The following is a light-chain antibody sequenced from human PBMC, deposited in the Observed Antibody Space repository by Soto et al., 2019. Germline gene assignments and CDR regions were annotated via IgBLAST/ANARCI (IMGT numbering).Light chain of an antibody. V-gene: IGLV1-44*01. CDR3: AAWDDSLNGYV. J-gene: IGLJ1*01. CDR1: SSNIGVNT. Sequence: QSVLTQPPSASGTPGQRVTISCSGSSSNIGVNTVTWYQHLPRAAPKLLIYTNDQRPSGVPDRFSASKSGTSASLAISGLQSEDEADYYCAAWDDSLNGYVFGTGTKLTVL. CDR2: TND.